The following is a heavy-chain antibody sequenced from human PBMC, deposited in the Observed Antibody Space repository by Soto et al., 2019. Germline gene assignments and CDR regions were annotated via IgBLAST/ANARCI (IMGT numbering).Heavy chain of an antibody. CDR2: ISGSGGST. CDR1: GLTFSSYA. D-gene: IGHD6-19*01. V-gene: IGHV3-23*01. CDR3: AKGGASQWLGSRLI. J-gene: IGHJ3*02. Sequence: EVKLLESGGGLVQPGGSLRLSCAASGLTFSSYAMSWVRQAPGKGLEWVSAISGSGGSTYYADSVKGRFTISRDNSKNTLYLQMNSLRAEDTAVYYCAKGGASQWLGSRLIWGQGTMVTVSS.